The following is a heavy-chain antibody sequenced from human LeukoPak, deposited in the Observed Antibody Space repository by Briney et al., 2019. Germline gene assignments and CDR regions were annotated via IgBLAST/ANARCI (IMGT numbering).Heavy chain of an antibody. Sequence: GGSLRLSCAASGFTFSSYEINWVRQAPGKGLEWVSYISSSGSTIYYADSVKGRFTISRDNAKKSLYLQMNSLRAVDTAVYYCASYGDYVSYFEYWGQGTLVTVSS. CDR3: ASYGDYVSYFEY. V-gene: IGHV3-48*03. CDR1: GFTFSSYE. J-gene: IGHJ4*02. D-gene: IGHD4-17*01. CDR2: ISSSGSTI.